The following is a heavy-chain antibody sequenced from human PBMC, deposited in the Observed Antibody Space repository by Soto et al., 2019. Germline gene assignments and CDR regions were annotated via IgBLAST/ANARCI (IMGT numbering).Heavy chain of an antibody. D-gene: IGHD3-10*01. V-gene: IGHV3-23*01. Sequence: EGSLRLSCAASGFTFSSYAMSWVRQAPGKGLEWVSAISGSGGSTYYADSVKGRFTISRDNSKNTLYLQMNSLRAEDTAVYYFHVWFGELLFDYWCQGIQVSVS. CDR1: GFTFSSYA. CDR2: ISGSGGST. J-gene: IGHJ4*02. CDR3: HVWFGELLFDY.